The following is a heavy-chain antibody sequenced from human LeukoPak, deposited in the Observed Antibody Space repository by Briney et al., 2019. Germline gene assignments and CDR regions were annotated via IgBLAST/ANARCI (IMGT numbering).Heavy chain of an antibody. Sequence: GGSLRLSCVASGFTFSSCGMHWVRQAPGKGLGWVAVIWYDGSNKFYADSVKGRFTISRDNSKNTLYLQMNSLRAEDTAVYFCAKVAAGGSYAHFDSWGQGTLVTVSS. CDR3: AKVAAGGSYAHFDS. J-gene: IGHJ4*02. V-gene: IGHV3-33*06. CDR1: GFTFSSCG. CDR2: IWYDGSNK. D-gene: IGHD1-26*01.